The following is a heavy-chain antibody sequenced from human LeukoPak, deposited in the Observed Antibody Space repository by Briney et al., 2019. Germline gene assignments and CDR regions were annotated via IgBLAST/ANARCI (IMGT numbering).Heavy chain of an antibody. J-gene: IGHJ4*02. CDR2: IYSGGST. CDR3: ARGNCSGTSCHTSY. D-gene: IGHD2-15*01. V-gene: IGHV3-66*01. CDR1: GFTVSSNY. Sequence: GSLRLSCAASGFTVSSNYMSWVRQAPGKGLEWVPVIYSGGSTYYADSVKGRFTISRDNSKNTLYLQMNSLRVEDTAVYYCARGNCSGTSCHTSYWGQGTLVTV.